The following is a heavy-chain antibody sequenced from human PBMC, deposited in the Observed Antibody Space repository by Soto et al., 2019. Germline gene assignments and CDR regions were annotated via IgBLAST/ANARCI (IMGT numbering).Heavy chain of an antibody. Sequence: PGGSLRLSCAASGFTFSTYAMSWVRQAPGKGLEWVSPISASGGSTYYADSVKGRFTISRDNSKSTLYLQMNSVRAEDTAVYYCAKGGYSYGTIDYWGQGTLVTVSS. CDR1: GFTFSTYA. D-gene: IGHD5-18*01. V-gene: IGHV3-23*01. CDR3: AKGGYSYGTIDY. CDR2: ISASGGST. J-gene: IGHJ4*02.